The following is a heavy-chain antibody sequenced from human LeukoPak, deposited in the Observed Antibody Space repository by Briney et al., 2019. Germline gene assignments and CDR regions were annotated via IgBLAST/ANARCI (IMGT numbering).Heavy chain of an antibody. D-gene: IGHD1-26*01. CDR3: AKSKGGSYSTFDY. Sequence: GGSLRLSCAASGFTFSTYAMHWVRQAPGKGLEYVSTISSNGGSTYYATSVKGRFTISRDNSKNTLSLQMGSLRAEDMAVYYCAKSKGGSYSTFDYWGQGTLATVSS. J-gene: IGHJ4*02. V-gene: IGHV3-64*01. CDR2: ISSNGGST. CDR1: GFTFSTYA.